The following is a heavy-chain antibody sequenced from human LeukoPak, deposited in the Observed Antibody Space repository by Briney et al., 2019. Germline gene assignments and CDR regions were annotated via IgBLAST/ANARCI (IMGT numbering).Heavy chain of an antibody. Sequence: ASVKVSCKASAYTFTGYYMHWVRQAPGQGLEWMGWINPDSGGTNYAQKLQGRVTMTRDTSISTAYMEVSRLRSDDTAVYYCAREGSGWYGNFDYWGQGTLVTASS. J-gene: IGHJ4*02. D-gene: IGHD6-19*01. CDR2: INPDSGGT. CDR1: AYTFTGYY. V-gene: IGHV1-2*02. CDR3: AREGSGWYGNFDY.